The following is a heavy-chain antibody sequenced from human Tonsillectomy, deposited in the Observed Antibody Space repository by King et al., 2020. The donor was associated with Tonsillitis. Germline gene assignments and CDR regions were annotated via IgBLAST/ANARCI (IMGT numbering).Heavy chain of an antibody. Sequence: VQLVESGGGLVQPGGSLRLSCAASGFTFSSYEMNWVRQAPGKGLEWVSYISSSGSTIYYADSVKGRFTISRDNAKNSLYLQMNSLRAEDTAVYYCARDSQPWHYYDSSGSDWFDPWGEGTLVTVSS. CDR2: ISSSGSTI. CDR3: ARDSQPWHYYDSSGSDWFDP. V-gene: IGHV3-48*03. CDR1: GFTFSSYE. J-gene: IGHJ5*02. D-gene: IGHD3-22*01.